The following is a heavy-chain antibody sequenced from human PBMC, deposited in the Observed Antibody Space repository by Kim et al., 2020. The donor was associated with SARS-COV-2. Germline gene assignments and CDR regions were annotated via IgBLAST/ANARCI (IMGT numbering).Heavy chain of an antibody. J-gene: IGHJ6*02. CDR3: AKDKDTNYYYYGMDV. CDR1: GFTFSNYA. CDR2: MSGSGGST. Sequence: GGSLRLSCAASGFTFSNYAMSWVRQVPGKGLEWVSSMSGSGGSTHYADPVKGQFTISRDNSKNTLYLQINSLRAEDTAVYYCAKDKDTNYYYYGMDVWGQGTTVTVSS. V-gene: IGHV3-23*01.